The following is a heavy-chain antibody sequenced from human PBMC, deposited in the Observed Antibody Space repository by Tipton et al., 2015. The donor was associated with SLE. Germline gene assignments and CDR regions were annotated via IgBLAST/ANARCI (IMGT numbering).Heavy chain of an antibody. CDR1: GGSITSSGFY. D-gene: IGHD7-27*01. CDR3: ARGSNWGSIFDR. Sequence: TLSLTCTVSGGSITSSGFYWGWFRQPPRKGLEGIGSIDYSGRTYYTPSLKSQVTISVDTSKNQFSLNLDSVSAADTAVYYCARGSNWGSIFDRWGPGTLVTVSS. CDR2: IDYSGRT. J-gene: IGHJ4*02. V-gene: IGHV4-39*07.